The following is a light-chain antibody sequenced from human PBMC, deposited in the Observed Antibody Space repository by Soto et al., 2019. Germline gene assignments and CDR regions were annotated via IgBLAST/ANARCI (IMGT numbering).Light chain of an antibody. Sequence: DIQMTQCPSSLSASVGDRVTITCRASQGIGNYLAWYQQKPGKVPKLLIYTSSTLQSGVPSRFSGSGSGTDFTLTISNLQPEDVATYYCQKHNAAPLTFGGGTKVDIK. J-gene: IGKJ4*01. CDR2: TSS. V-gene: IGKV1-27*01. CDR1: QGIGNY. CDR3: QKHNAAPLT.